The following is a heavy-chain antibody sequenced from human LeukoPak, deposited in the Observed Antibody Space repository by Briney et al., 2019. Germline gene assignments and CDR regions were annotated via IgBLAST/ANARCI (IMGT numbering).Heavy chain of an antibody. CDR2: IIPIFGTA. CDR1: GGTFSSYA. Sequence: SVKVSCKASGGTFSSYAISWVRQAPGQGLEWMGGIIPIFGTANYAQKFQGRVTITTDESTSTAYMELSSLRSEDTAVYYCARVSITVTPREQYYYYYYYMDVWGKGTTVTVSS. CDR3: ARVSITVTPREQYYYYYYYMDV. V-gene: IGHV1-69*05. J-gene: IGHJ6*03. D-gene: IGHD4-17*01.